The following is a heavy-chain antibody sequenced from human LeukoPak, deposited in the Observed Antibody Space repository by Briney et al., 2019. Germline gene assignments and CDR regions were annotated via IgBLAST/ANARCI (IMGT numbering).Heavy chain of an antibody. CDR2: MSYDGRYR. CDR3: ARSELYYGSESYYHLDY. J-gene: IGHJ4*01. CDR1: GFTFDFYA. D-gene: IGHD3-10*01. V-gene: IGHV3-30*03. Sequence: PGTSLRLSCTTSGFTFDFYAMHWVRQAPGKGLEWVAVMSYDGRYRYYADSAKGRFTISRDNSKRTLYLEMSILRPEDTALYYCARSELYYGSESYYHLDYWGDGTLVTVSS.